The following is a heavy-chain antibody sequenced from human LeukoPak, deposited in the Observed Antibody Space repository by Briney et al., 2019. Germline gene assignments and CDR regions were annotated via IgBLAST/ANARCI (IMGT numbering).Heavy chain of an antibody. V-gene: IGHV4-59*11. CDR1: GASISSQY. J-gene: IGHJ4*02. Sequence: SETLSLTCTVSGASISSQYWGWIRQPPRKGLEWIGNFYYSGTNYNPSLESRVTISVDTSNNQFSLSVSSVTAADTAVYYCTRVSYYGTQPPDWGQGTLVTVSS. CDR3: TRVSYYGTQPPD. D-gene: IGHD3-10*01. CDR2: FYYSGT.